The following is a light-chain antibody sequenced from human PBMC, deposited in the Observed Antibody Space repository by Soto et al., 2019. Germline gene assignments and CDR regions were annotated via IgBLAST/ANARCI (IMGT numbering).Light chain of an antibody. CDR2: AAS. J-gene: IGKJ1*01. Sequence: DIQVTQSPSSLSASVGDRVTITCRASQGISNYLAWYQQKPGKIPKLLIYAASTLQSGVPSRFSGSGSGTDFTLSISSLHPESVATYYCQKYNNAPWTFAQVTKVAIK. V-gene: IGKV1-27*01. CDR3: QKYNNAPWT. CDR1: QGISNY.